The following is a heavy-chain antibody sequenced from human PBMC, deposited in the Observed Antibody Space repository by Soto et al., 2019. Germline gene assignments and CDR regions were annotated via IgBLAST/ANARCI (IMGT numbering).Heavy chain of an antibody. CDR1: GQSFSGHS. D-gene: IGHD1-1*01. CDR2: INESGST. J-gene: IGHJ4*02. Sequence: QVQLQQWGAGLVKPSETLSLSCAVYGQSFSGHSWAWIRQPPGKGLEWIGEINESGSTYYNPSIKSRVTSSTDTSKNQFSLKLRSVSAADTAAYFCARGSGIVALPGELEDVNYDYWGQGTLVNVSS. CDR3: ARGSGIVALPGELEDVNYDY. V-gene: IGHV4-34*01.